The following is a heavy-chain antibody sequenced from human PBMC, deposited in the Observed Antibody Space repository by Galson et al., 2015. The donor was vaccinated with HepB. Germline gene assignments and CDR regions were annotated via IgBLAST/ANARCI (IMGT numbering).Heavy chain of an antibody. V-gene: IGHV3-7*03. CDR1: GFTFSAYS. Sequence: SLRLSCAASGFTFSAYSMNWVRQAPGKGLEWVANIKQDGSGEYYVDSVRGRFTISGDNAKNSLYLQMNSPRAEDTAVYYCVRVGRWVGDWLVGMDVWGQGTTVTVSS. J-gene: IGHJ6*02. CDR2: IKQDGSGE. CDR3: VRVGRWVGDWLVGMDV. D-gene: IGHD2-21*02.